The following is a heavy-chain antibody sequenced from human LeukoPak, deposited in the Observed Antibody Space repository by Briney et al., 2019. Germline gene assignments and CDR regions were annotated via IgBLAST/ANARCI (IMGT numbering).Heavy chain of an antibody. CDR2: INPYSGGT. V-gene: IGHV1-2*02. CDR3: ARARSRTSTYYLGY. D-gene: IGHD3-3*02. J-gene: IGHJ4*02. CDR1: GYTFTDDY. Sequence: ASVKVSCKASGYTFTDDYIHWVRQAPGQGLEWMGWINPYSGGTSFAQNFRGSVTMTRDTAITTAYMELSRLTFDDTAVYYCARARSRTSTYYLGYWGQGTLITVSS.